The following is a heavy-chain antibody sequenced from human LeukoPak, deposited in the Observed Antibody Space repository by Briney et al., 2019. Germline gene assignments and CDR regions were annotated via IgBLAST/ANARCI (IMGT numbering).Heavy chain of an antibody. J-gene: IGHJ1*01. V-gene: IGHV4-34*01. D-gene: IGHD2-2*02. CDR3: ARRRGYCSSTSCYISYFQH. CDR1: GGSFSGYY. Sequence: SETLSLTCAVYGGSFSGYYWSWIRQPPGKGLEWIGEINHSGSTNYNPSLKSRVTISVDTSKNQFSLKLSSVTAADTAVYYCARRRGYCSSTSCYISYFQHWGQGTLVTVSS. CDR2: INHSGST.